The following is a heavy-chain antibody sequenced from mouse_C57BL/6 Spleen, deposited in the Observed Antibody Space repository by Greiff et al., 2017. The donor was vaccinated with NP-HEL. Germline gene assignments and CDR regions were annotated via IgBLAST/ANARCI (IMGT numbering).Heavy chain of an antibody. J-gene: IGHJ2*01. CDR3: ARHYGNYDGY. Sequence: QVQLQQSGPELVKPGASVKISCKASGYAFSSSWMNWVKQRPGKGLEWIGRIYPGDGDTNYNGKFKGKATLTADKSSITAYMQLSSLTSEDSAVYYCARHYGNYDGYWGQGTTLTVSS. CDR1: GYAFSSSW. V-gene: IGHV1-82*01. CDR2: IYPGDGDT. D-gene: IGHD2-1*01.